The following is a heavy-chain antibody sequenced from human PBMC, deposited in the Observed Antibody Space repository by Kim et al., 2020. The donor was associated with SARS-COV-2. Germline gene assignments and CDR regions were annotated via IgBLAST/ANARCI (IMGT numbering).Heavy chain of an antibody. J-gene: IGHJ2*01. D-gene: IGHD6-19*01. CDR1: GHTFTGSY. CDR3: ARSDITLAGRWFLDV. Sequence: ASVKVSCEASGHTFTGSYIHWMRQVPGQGLDWMGRVNTNSGGTNYPQKFQGRVTMTRDTSTRTAYMELSRLTSDDAGVYYCARSDITLAGRWFLDVWGRGTLVTVSS. V-gene: IGHV1-2*05. CDR2: VNTNSGGT.